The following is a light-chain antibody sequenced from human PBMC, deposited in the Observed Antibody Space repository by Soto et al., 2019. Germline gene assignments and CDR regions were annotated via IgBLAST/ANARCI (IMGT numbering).Light chain of an antibody. CDR2: DAS. CDR3: DQYDNYPLT. Sequence: DIQMTQSPSTLSASVGDRVTITCRASQSVRSWLAWYQQKPGRAPKFLMYDASSLESGVPSRCSGSGSGTEFTITISNLQLDDFVTYYCDQYDNYPLTFGGGIKVEI. J-gene: IGKJ4*01. CDR1: QSVRSW. V-gene: IGKV1-5*01.